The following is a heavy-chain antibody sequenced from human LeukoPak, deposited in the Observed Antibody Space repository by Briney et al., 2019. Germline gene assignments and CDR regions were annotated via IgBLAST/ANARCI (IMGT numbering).Heavy chain of an antibody. CDR1: GGSFSGYY. D-gene: IGHD2-21*02. J-gene: IGHJ4*02. V-gene: IGHV4-34*01. CDR2: INHSGST. CDR3: ARRRVVTASFDY. Sequence: SETLSLTCAVYGGSFSGYYWSWIRQPPGKGLEWIGEINHSGSTNYNPSLKSRVTISVDTSKNQFSLKPSSVNAADTAVYYCARRRVVTASFDYWRQGTLVTVS.